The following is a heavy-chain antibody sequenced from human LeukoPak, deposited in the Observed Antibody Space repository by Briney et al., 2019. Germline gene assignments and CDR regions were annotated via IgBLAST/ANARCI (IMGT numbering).Heavy chain of an antibody. Sequence: SETLSLTCTVSGVSISSYLWSWIRQPPGKGLEWIGYIYYSGSTNYNPSLKSRVTILVDTSKNQFSLKVSSVTAADTAVYYCARGQYSGSCFDNWGQGSLVTVSS. V-gene: IGHV4-59*01. CDR2: IYYSGST. J-gene: IGHJ4*02. CDR3: ARGQYSGSCFDN. CDR1: GVSISSYL. D-gene: IGHD1-26*01.